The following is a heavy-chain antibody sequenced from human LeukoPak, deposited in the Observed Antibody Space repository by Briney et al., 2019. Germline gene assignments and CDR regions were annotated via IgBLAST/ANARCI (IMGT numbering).Heavy chain of an antibody. D-gene: IGHD3-3*01. CDR3: ARATYYDYWSGYCGAFDY. CDR2: ISYDGSNK. J-gene: IGHJ4*02. V-gene: IGHV3-30*04. Sequence: GGSLRLSCAASGFTFSDYAMHWVRQAPGKGLEWVALISYDGSNKYYADSVKGRFTISRDNFKNTLYLQINSVRAEDTAVYYCARATYYDYWSGYCGAFDYWGQGTLVTVSS. CDR1: GFTFSDYA.